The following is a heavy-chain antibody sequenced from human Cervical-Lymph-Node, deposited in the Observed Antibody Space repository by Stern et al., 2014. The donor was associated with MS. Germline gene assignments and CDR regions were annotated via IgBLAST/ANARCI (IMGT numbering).Heavy chain of an antibody. CDR1: GGSISRHY. Sequence: QVQLQESGPGLAKPSETLSLTCSVSGGSISRHYWSWIRQPPGKRLEWLGYINYSGTTNYNPSLKSRVTISVDTSKNQFSLKLNSVTAADTAVYYCARGGDIEHSWLAPWGQGTLVTVSS. D-gene: IGHD2-15*01. CDR2: INYSGTT. J-gene: IGHJ5*02. V-gene: IGHV4-59*11. CDR3: ARGGDIEHSWLAP.